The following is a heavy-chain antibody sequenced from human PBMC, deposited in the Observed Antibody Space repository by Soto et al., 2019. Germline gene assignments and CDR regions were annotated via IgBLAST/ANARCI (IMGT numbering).Heavy chain of an antibody. J-gene: IGHJ5*02. CDR1: GGSFSGXX. V-gene: IGHV4-34*01. D-gene: IGHD4-17*01. CDR3: ARSYTVTTSNWFDP. CDR2: INHSGST. Sequence: XKPSETLSLTCAVYGGSFSGXXXXXXRQPPGKGLEWIGEINHSGSTNYTPSLXXXXXXXXXXXXXXXXXXXXXXXXADTAVYYCARSYTVTTSNWFDPWGQGTLVTVXS.